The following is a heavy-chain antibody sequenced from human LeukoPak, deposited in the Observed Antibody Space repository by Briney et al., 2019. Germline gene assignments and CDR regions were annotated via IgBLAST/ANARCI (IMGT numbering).Heavy chain of an antibody. V-gene: IGHV4-34*01. Sequence: PSETLSLTCAVYGGSFSGYYWSWIRQPPGKGLEWIGEINHSGSTNYNPSLKSRVTISVDTSKNQFSLKLSSVTAADTAVYYCARVRSTGGCDYWGQGTLVTVSS. D-gene: IGHD1-14*01. CDR2: INHSGST. J-gene: IGHJ4*02. CDR1: GGSFSGYY. CDR3: ARVRSTGGCDY.